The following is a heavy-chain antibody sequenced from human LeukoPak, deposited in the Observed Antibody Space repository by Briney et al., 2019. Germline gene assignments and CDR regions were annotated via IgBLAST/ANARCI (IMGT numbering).Heavy chain of an antibody. J-gene: IGHJ6*03. CDR2: IYPDDSDT. Sequence: GESLKISCKGSGYSFTSYWIGWVRQMPGKGLEWMGIIYPDDSDTKYNPSFQGQVTISADKSISTAYLQWSSLKASDTAMYYCARLAFCTNAVCFSNYYYSMDVWGRGTTVTVSS. V-gene: IGHV5-51*03. CDR1: GYSFTSYW. CDR3: ARLAFCTNAVCFSNYYYSMDV. D-gene: IGHD2-8*01.